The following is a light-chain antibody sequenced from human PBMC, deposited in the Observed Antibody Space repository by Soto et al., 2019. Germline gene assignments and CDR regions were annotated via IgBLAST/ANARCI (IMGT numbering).Light chain of an antibody. Sequence: QSVLTQPPSVSGAPGQRVTISCTGRISNIGAGYDVHWYQQLPGTAPKLLIYGNSNRPSGVPDRFSGSKSGTSASLAITGLQAEDEADYYCQSDDSSLSGYVFGTGTKVTGL. V-gene: IGLV1-40*01. CDR3: QSDDSSLSGYV. CDR2: GNS. CDR1: ISNIGAGYD. J-gene: IGLJ1*01.